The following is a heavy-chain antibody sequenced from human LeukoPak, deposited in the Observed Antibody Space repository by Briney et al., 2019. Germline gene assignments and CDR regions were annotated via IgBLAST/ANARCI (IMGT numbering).Heavy chain of an antibody. CDR2: INSDGSNT. J-gene: IGHJ5*02. Sequence: GGSLRLSCAASGFTFSSYWMHWVRQVPGKGLVWVSRINSDGSNTSYADSVKGRFTISRDNAKNTLYLQMNSLRAEDTAVYYCARMAEWNNWFDPWGQGTLVTVSS. CDR1: GFTFSSYW. D-gene: IGHD3-3*01. V-gene: IGHV3-74*01. CDR3: ARMAEWNNWFDP.